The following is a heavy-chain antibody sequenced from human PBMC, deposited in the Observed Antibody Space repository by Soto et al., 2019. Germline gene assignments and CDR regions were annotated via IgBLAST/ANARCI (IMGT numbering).Heavy chain of an antibody. Sequence: SETLSLTCTLSGGTITNYYWSWIRQPAGKGLEWIGRIYSSGSTNYNPSLNSRVIMSVDTSHNQFSLNLSSVTAADTAKYYCARENILTAATGKRDFDCWGQGTLVTVSS. V-gene: IGHV4-4*07. CDR3: ARENILTAATGKRDFDC. CDR2: IYSSGST. J-gene: IGHJ4*02. D-gene: IGHD6-13*01. CDR1: GGTITNYY.